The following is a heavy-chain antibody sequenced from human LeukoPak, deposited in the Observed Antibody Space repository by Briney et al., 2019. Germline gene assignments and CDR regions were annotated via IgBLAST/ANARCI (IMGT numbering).Heavy chain of an antibody. J-gene: IGHJ4*02. Sequence: GGSLRLSCVASGPTFSTYSMNWVRQAPGKGLEWVSYISSSSSNIYYADSVKGRFTISRDNAKKSLYLQMNSLRAEDTAVYYCARAQTNWGQGTLVTVSS. CDR3: ARAQTN. D-gene: IGHD4-11*01. CDR1: GPTFSTYS. CDR2: ISSSSSNI. V-gene: IGHV3-48*01.